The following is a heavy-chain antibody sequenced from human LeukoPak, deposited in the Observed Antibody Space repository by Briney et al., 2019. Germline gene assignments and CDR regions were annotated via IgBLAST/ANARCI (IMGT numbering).Heavy chain of an antibody. Sequence: PGGSLRLSCAASGFTFSSYSMNWVRQAPGKGLEWVSSISSSSYIYYADSVKGRFTISRDNTKNSLYLQMNSLRAEDTAVYYCARETYGPVTAYWGQGTLVTVSS. CDR1: GFTFSSYS. J-gene: IGHJ4*02. CDR3: ARETYGPVTAY. CDR2: ISSSSYI. D-gene: IGHD4-17*01. V-gene: IGHV3-21*01.